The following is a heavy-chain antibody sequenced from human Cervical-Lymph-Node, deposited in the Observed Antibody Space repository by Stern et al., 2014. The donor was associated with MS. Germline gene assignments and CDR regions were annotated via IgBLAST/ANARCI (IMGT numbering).Heavy chain of an antibody. D-gene: IGHD6-13*01. Sequence: QVQLQDSGPRQVKTSETLSLTCSVSRGSISTYYWSWIRQPAGKGLEWIGRVSTAGNTGYNPSLKNRVPMSVDPSKNQFSLQLNSVTAADTAMYFCARDGSWYPLDYWGQGILVTVSS. J-gene: IGHJ4*02. CDR1: RGSISTYY. V-gene: IGHV4-4*07. CDR3: ARDGSWYPLDY. CDR2: VSTAGNT.